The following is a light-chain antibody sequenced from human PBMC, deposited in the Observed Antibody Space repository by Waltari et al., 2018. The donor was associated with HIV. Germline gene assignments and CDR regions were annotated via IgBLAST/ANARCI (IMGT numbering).Light chain of an antibody. CDR1: SSDAGGYNY. Sequence: QSALTQPRSVSGSPGQSVTISCTGTSSDAGGYNYVSLYQQHPGKAPKLMIYDVTKRPSGVPDRFSGSKSGNTASLTISGLQAEDEADYYCCSYAGSYTYVVFGGGTKLTVL. V-gene: IGLV2-11*01. CDR2: DVT. CDR3: CSYAGSYTYVV. J-gene: IGLJ2*01.